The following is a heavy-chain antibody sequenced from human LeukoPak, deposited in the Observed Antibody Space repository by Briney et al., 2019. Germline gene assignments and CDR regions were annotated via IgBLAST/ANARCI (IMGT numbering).Heavy chain of an antibody. CDR2: ISSSSYI. J-gene: IGHJ4*02. V-gene: IGHV3-21*01. Sequence: GGSLRLSCAASGFTFSSYSMNWVRQAPGKGPEWVSSISSSSYIYYADSVKGRFTISRDNAKNSLYLQMNSLRAEDTAVYYCARGGYSYGPDENWGQGTLVTVSS. CDR3: ARGGYSYGPDEN. CDR1: GFTFSSYS. D-gene: IGHD5-18*01.